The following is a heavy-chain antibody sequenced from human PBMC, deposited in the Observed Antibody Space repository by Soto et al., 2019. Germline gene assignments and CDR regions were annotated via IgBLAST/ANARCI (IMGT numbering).Heavy chain of an antibody. J-gene: IGHJ1*01. CDR2: IIPILGIA. Sequence: GASVKVSCKASGGTFSSYTISCVRQAPGQGLEWMGRIIPILGIANYAQKFQGRVTITADKSTSTAYMELSSLRSEDTAVYYCARAPDYGDYSSWGQGTLVTVSS. V-gene: IGHV1-69*02. CDR3: ARAPDYGDYSS. D-gene: IGHD4-17*01. CDR1: GGTFSSYT.